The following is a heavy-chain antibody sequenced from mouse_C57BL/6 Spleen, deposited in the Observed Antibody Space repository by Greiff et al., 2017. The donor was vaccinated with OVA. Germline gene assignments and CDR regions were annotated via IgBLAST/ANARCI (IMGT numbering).Heavy chain of an antibody. D-gene: IGHD2-5*01. V-gene: IGHV1-64*01. CDR2: IHPNSGST. CDR1: GYTFTSYR. Sequence: QVQLQQPGAELVKPGASVKLSCKASGYTFTSYRMHWVKQRPGQGLEWIGMIHPNSGSTNYNEKFKSKATLTVDKSSSTAYMQLSSLTSEDSAVYYCAYYSNPYWYFDVWGTGTTVTVSS. CDR3: AYYSNPYWYFDV. J-gene: IGHJ1*03.